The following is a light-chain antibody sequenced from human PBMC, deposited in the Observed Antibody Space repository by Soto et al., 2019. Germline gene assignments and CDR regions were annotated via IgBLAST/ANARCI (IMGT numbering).Light chain of an antibody. V-gene: IGKV3-20*01. CDR3: LQYGSSPPYT. CDR2: GAS. CDR1: QSVSSSY. J-gene: IGKJ2*01. Sequence: DIVLTQSPGTLSLSPGERATLSCRASQSVSSSYLAWYQQKPGQAPRLLIYGASSRATGIPDRFSGSGSGTDFTLTISRLEPEDFAVYYCLQYGSSPPYTFGQGTKVEIK.